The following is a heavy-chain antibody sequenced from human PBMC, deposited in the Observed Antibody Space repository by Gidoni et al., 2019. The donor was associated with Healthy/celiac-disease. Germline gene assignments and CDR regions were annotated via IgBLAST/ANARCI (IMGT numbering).Heavy chain of an antibody. V-gene: IGHV4-61*02. CDR1: GGSISSGSYY. J-gene: IGHJ4*02. D-gene: IGHD2-2*01. Sequence: QVQLQESGPGLVKPSQTLSLTCTASGGSISSGSYYWSWIRQPAGKGLEWIGRIYTSGSTNYNPSLKSRATISVDTSKNQFSLKLSSVTAADTAVYYCARSLRYCSSTSCPFDYWGQGTLVTVSS. CDR2: IYTSGST. CDR3: ARSLRYCSSTSCPFDY.